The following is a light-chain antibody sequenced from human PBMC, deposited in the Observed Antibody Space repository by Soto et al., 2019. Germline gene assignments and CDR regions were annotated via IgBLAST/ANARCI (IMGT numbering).Light chain of an antibody. CDR3: QSYNSAPPA. CDR1: QDISTY. Sequence: DIQMTQSPSSLSPSVGDRVTITCRARQDISTYFAWYQQKPGKVPSLLIYAASNLRSGVPSRFSGVGSGTYFTLTISSLQPEDVATYYCQSYNSAPPAFGGGTKVEI. CDR2: AAS. V-gene: IGKV1-27*01. J-gene: IGKJ4*01.